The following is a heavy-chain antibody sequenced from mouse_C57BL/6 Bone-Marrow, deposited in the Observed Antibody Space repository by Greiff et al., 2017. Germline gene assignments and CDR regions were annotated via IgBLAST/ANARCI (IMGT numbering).Heavy chain of an antibody. CDR2: ILTGSGST. V-gene: IGHV1-9*01. CDR1: GYTFTGYW. CDR3: TRWGYARDH. J-gene: IGHJ4*01. Sequence: QVQLKQSGAELMKPGASVKLSCKATGYTFTGYWIEWVKQRPGHGLEWIGEILTGSGSTNYNEKMKGKATFTADTASNTAYMQLSSLTTEDSAIYYCTRWGYARDHWGQGPSVTVSS.